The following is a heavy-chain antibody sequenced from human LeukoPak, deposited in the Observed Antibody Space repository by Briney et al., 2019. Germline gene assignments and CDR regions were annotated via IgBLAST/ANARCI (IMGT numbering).Heavy chain of an antibody. Sequence: GGSLRLSCAASGFTFGSYGMHWVRQAPGKGLEWVAVIWYDGSNKYYADSVKGRFTISRDNSKNTLYLQMNSLRAEDTAVYYCAKDTAIFGVVIDTYFDYWGQGTLVTVSS. CDR3: AKDTAIFGVVIDTYFDY. V-gene: IGHV3-33*06. CDR1: GFTFGSYG. J-gene: IGHJ4*02. CDR2: IWYDGSNK. D-gene: IGHD3-3*02.